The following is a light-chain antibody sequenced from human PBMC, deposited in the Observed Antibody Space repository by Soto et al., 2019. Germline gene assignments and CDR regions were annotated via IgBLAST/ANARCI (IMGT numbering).Light chain of an antibody. CDR2: AAS. Sequence: DIQMTQSPSSLSASVGDRVTITCRASQIISTYLNWYQQRAGLAPRLLIYAASSLQSGVPPRFSGSGSGTDFTLTISSLQPEDFATYFCQQTYSAPPTFXQGTKV. CDR3: QQTYSAPPT. CDR1: QIISTY. V-gene: IGKV1-39*01. J-gene: IGKJ1*01.